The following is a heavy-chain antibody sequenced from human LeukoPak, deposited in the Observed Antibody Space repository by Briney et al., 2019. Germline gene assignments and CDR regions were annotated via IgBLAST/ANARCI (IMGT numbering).Heavy chain of an antibody. CDR3: ASHIAAAGRGGFDY. J-gene: IGHJ4*02. V-gene: IGHV3-33*01. CDR2: IWSDGSNK. D-gene: IGHD6-13*01. Sequence: GGSLRLSCAASGFTFSDYGIHWVRQAPGKGLEWVAVIWSDGSNKYYADSVKGRFTISRHNSKNTLYLQMNSLRAEDTAVYYCASHIAAAGRGGFDYWGQGTLVTVSS. CDR1: GFTFSDYG.